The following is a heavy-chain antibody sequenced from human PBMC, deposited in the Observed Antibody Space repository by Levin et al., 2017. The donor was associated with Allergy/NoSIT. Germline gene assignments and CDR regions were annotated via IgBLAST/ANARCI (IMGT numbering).Heavy chain of an antibody. CDR2: IYYTGST. J-gene: IGHJ2*01. Sequence: SSETLSLICSVSGGSISSGSYYWGWIRQPPGKGLEWIGNIYYTGSTYYNPSLKSRVTMSVDTSKNHFSLRLKSVTAADTAVYFCARLEHYGSGAFRYFDLWGRGTLVTVSS. D-gene: IGHD3-10*01. CDR1: GGSISSGSYY. V-gene: IGHV4-39*02. CDR3: ARLEHYGSGAFRYFDL.